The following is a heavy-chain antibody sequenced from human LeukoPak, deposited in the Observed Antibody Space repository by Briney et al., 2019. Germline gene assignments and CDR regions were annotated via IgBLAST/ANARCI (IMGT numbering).Heavy chain of an antibody. J-gene: IGHJ5*02. D-gene: IGHD3-22*01. CDR3: ARAQPEYYYDTSALNWFDP. V-gene: IGHV1-2*02. CDR1: GYTLTGFY. Sequence: GASVKVSCKASGYTLTGFYMHWVRQAPGQGLEWMGWINPKSGGTNYARKFQGRVTMTRDTSINTAYMELTRLGSDDTAVYYCARAQPEYYYDTSALNWFDPWGQGTPVTVSS. CDR2: INPKSGGT.